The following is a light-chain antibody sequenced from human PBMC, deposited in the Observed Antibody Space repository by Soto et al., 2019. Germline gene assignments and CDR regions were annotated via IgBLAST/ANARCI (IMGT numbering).Light chain of an antibody. CDR2: WAS. Sequence: DIVMTQSPDSLAVSLGERATINCKSSQSVLYSSNNKNNLAWYQQKQGQPPKLLIYWASTRESVVPDRFSGSGSGTDFTLTISSLQAEDVAVYYCQQYYSTPPTFGQGTKVEIK. V-gene: IGKV4-1*01. CDR3: QQYYSTPPT. CDR1: QSVLYSSNNKNN. J-gene: IGKJ1*01.